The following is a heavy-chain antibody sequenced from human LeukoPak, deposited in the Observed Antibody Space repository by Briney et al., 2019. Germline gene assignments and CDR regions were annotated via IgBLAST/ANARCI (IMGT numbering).Heavy chain of an antibody. V-gene: IGHV4-34*01. D-gene: IGHD2-15*01. Sequence: SETLSLTCAVYGGSFSDYYWSWIRQPPGKGLEWIGEINHSGSTNYNPSLKSRVTISVDTSKNQFSLKLSSVTAADTAVYYCARRCSGGSCHFDYWGQGTLVTVSS. CDR3: ARRCSGGSCHFDY. J-gene: IGHJ4*02. CDR2: INHSGST. CDR1: GGSFSDYY.